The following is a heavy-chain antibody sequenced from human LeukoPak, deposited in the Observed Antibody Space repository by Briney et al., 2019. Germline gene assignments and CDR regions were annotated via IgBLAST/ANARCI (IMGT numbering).Heavy chain of an antibody. V-gene: IGHV6-1*01. CDR1: GDSVSSKNGA. CDR3: ARDFGTTGWHTFDY. D-gene: IGHD6-19*01. CDR2: TYYRSKWYN. Sequence: SQTLSLTCVVSGDSVSSKNGAWNWIRQSPSRGLGWLGRTYYRSKWYNDYAESMKGRMTISQDTSKNQYSLHLNSVTPDDTAVYYCARDFGTTGWHTFDYWGQGTLVTVSS. J-gene: IGHJ4*02.